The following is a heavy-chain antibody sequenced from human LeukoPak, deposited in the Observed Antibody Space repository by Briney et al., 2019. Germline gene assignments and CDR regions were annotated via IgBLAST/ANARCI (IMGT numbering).Heavy chain of an antibody. D-gene: IGHD6-25*01. CDR1: GFTFSSYS. V-gene: IGHV3-21*01. CDR2: ISSSSSYI. Sequence: GGSLRLSCAASGFTFSSYSMNWVRQAPGKGLEWVSSISSSSSYIYYADSVKGRLTISRDNAKNSLYLQMNSLRAEDTAVYYCARGGRGHNNWFDPWGQGTLVTVSS. CDR3: ARGGRGHNNWFDP. J-gene: IGHJ5*02.